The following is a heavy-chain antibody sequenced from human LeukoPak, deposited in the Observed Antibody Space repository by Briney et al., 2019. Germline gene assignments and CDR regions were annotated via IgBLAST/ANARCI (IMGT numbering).Heavy chain of an antibody. D-gene: IGHD6-19*01. CDR3: ATPPYRSDSGY. J-gene: IGHJ4*02. CDR2: IKQDGSEK. CDR1: GFTFSSYW. Sequence: AGGSLRLSCAASGFTFSSYWMSWVRQAPGKGLEWVANIKQDGSEKYYVDSVKGRFTISRDNAKNSLYLQMNGLRAEDTALYYCATPPYRSDSGYWGQGTLVTVS. V-gene: IGHV3-7*01.